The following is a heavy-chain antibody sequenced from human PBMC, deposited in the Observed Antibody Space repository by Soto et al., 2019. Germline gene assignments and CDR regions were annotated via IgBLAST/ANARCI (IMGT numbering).Heavy chain of an antibody. CDR3: ATRVQDPGKYYYGMDV. J-gene: IGHJ6*02. Sequence: GESLKISCKGSGYSFTSYWIGWVRQMPGKGLEWMGIIYPGDSDTRYSPSFQGQVTISADKSISTAYLQWSSLEASDTAMYYCATRVQDPGKYYYGMDVWGQGTTVTVS. CDR2: IYPGDSDT. D-gene: IGHD6-13*01. V-gene: IGHV5-51*01. CDR1: GYSFTSYW.